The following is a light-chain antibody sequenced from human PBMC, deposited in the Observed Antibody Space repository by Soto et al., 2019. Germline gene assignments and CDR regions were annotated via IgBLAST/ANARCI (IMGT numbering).Light chain of an antibody. CDR2: AAS. Sequence: DIQMTQSPSSLSASVGDRVTITCRASQSISTFLNWYQQKPGRPPKVLISAASSLEAGVPSRFSGSGSGTEFTLTISSLQPEDFATYYWQQSYTTPLFGGGTKLEIK. CDR3: QQSYTTPL. J-gene: IGKJ4*01. V-gene: IGKV1-39*01. CDR1: QSISTF.